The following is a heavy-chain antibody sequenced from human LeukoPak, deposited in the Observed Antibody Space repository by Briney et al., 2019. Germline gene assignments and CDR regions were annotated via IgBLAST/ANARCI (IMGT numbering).Heavy chain of an antibody. CDR1: GGTFSSYA. CDR2: IIPILGIA. CDR3: VRLMEQWLAMDY. D-gene: IGHD6-19*01. V-gene: IGHV1-69*04. Sequence: SVKVSCKASGGTFSSYAISWVRQAPGQGLEWMGRIIPILGIANYAQKFQGRVTITADKSTSTAYMELSSLRSEDTAVYYCVRLMEQWLAMDYWGQGTLVTVSS. J-gene: IGHJ4*02.